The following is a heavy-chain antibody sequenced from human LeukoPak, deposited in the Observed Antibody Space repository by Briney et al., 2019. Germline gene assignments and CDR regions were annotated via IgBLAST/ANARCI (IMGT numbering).Heavy chain of an antibody. D-gene: IGHD5-18*01. J-gene: IGHJ3*02. CDR3: ARHGGYSYGPLDAFDI. CDR1: GGSISSSSYY. Sequence: SETLSLTCTVSGGSISSSSYYWGWIRQPPGKGLEWIGSIYYSGSTYYNPSLKSRLTISVDTSKNQFSLKLSSVTAADTAVYYCARHGGYSYGPLDAFDIWGQGTMVTVSS. CDR2: IYYSGST. V-gene: IGHV4-39*01.